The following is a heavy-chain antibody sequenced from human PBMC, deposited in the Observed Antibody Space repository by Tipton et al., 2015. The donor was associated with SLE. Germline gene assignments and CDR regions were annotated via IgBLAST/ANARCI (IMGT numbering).Heavy chain of an antibody. CDR2: TYHSGST. CDR1: GYSISSGYY. Sequence: TLSLTCAVSGYSISSGYYWGWIRQPPGKGLEWIGSTYHSGSTYYNPSLKSRVTISVDTSKNQFSLKLSSVTAADTAVYYCARSVPYYYYGMDVWGEGTTVTVSS. V-gene: IGHV4-38-2*01. J-gene: IGHJ6*04. CDR3: ARSVPYYYYGMDV.